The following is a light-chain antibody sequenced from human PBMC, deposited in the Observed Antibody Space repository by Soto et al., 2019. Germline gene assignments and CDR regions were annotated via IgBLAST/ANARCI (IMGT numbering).Light chain of an antibody. J-gene: IGKJ5*01. V-gene: IGKV3-11*01. Sequence: EIVLTQSPATLSLSPGERATLSCRASQSVSSYLAWYQQKPGQAPRLLIYDASNRATGIPARFSGSGSGTDFTLTISSLEPEDFAVYHCQQRSNWPPGITLGQGTRLEIK. CDR2: DAS. CDR3: QQRSNWPPGIT. CDR1: QSVSSY.